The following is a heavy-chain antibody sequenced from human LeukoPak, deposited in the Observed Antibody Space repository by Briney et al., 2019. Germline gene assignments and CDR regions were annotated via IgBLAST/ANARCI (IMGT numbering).Heavy chain of an antibody. Sequence: GGSLRLSCAASGFTFSSYAMSWVRPAPGKGLEGVSAISGSGGSTYYAHSVRGRFTISRDNSKNTLYLQMKSLRAEDTAVYYCATAPSPFTYGSGCYRFIWTVDYWGQGTLVTVSS. V-gene: IGHV3-23*01. J-gene: IGHJ4*02. CDR1: GFTFSSYA. CDR2: ISGSGGST. CDR3: ATAPSPFTYGSGCYRFIWTVDY. D-gene: IGHD3-10*01.